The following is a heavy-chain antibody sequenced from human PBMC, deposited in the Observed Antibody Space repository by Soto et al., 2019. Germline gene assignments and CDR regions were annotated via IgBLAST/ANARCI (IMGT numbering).Heavy chain of an antibody. Sequence: PGGSLRLSCAASGFTFSSYEMNWVRQAPGKGLEWVSYISSSGSTIYYADSVKGRFTISRDNAKNSLYLQMNSLRAEDTAVYYCARDLIMTSVTPPPQSFDPWGQGTLVTVSS. CDR3: ARDLIMTSVTPPPQSFDP. CDR1: GFTFSSYE. J-gene: IGHJ5*02. CDR2: ISSSGSTI. D-gene: IGHD4-17*01. V-gene: IGHV3-48*03.